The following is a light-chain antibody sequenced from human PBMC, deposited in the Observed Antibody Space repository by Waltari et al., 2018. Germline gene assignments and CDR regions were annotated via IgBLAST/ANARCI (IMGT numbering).Light chain of an antibody. CDR1: QNVNRN. CDR3: QHYNNWPRT. V-gene: IGKV3-15*01. J-gene: IGKJ1*01. CDR2: GAS. Sequence: EIVMTQSPDTLSVSPGDRATRSCRASQNVNRNLAWYQKKRGQAPRLLISGASARAAGIPPRFSGGGSGTEFTLTISSLQSEDFAVYYCQHYNNWPRTFGQGTKVEIK.